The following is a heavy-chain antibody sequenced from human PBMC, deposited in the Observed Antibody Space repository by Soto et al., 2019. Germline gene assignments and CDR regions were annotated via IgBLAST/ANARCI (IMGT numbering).Heavy chain of an antibody. CDR2: INAGNGNT. CDR1: GYTFTSYA. CDR3: ARSFVVVTALGY. J-gene: IGHJ4*02. Sequence: SVKVSCKASGYTFTSYAMHWVRLASGQRIEWMGWINAGNGNTKYSQKLQGRVTITIDTSASTAYMDLSSLRSEVTAVYYCARSFVVVTALGYWGQGTLVTVS. V-gene: IGHV1-3*01. D-gene: IGHD2-21*02.